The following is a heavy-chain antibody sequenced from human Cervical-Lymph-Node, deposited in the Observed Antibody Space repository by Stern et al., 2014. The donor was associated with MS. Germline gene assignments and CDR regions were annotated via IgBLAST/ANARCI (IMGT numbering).Heavy chain of an antibody. CDR2: IYHSGNT. Sequence: QVQLQESGPGLVKPSETLSLTCTVSGASVSSHYWSWIRQSPGKGLEWIAYIYHSGNTSYNPSLNSRVIISRDTSKNQFSLKLSSVTAADTAVYYCARSLRVGTTSYWHFALWGRGTLVTVSS. CDR3: ARSLRVGTTSYWHFAL. CDR1: GASVSSHY. J-gene: IGHJ2*01. D-gene: IGHD4-17*01. V-gene: IGHV4-59*02.